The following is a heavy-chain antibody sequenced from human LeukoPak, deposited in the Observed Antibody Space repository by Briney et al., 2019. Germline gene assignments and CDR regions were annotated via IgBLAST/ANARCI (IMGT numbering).Heavy chain of an antibody. J-gene: IGHJ4*02. D-gene: IGHD5-18*01. CDR2: TYYSGST. CDR3: ARAKTGYSYGYFNY. CDR1: GGSISSYY. Sequence: SETLSLTCTVSGGSISSYYWSWIRQPPGKGLEWIGYTYYSGSTNYNPSLKSRVTISVDTSKNQFSLKLSSVTAADTAVYYCARAKTGYSYGYFNYWGQGTLVTVSS. V-gene: IGHV4-59*01.